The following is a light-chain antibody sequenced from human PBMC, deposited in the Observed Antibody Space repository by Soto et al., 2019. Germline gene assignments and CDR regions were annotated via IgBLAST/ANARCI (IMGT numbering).Light chain of an antibody. CDR1: QSVSSTY. V-gene: IGKV3-20*01. CDR3: QQYGSSPWT. CDR2: GAS. J-gene: IGKJ1*01. Sequence: PGERATLSCRASQSVSSTYLAWYQQKPGQAPRLLIYGASSRATGIPDRFSGSGSGTDFTLTITRLEPEDFAVYYCQQYGSSPWTFGHGTKVDIK.